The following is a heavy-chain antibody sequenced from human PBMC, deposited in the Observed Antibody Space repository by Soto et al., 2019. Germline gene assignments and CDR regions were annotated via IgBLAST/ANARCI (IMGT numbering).Heavy chain of an antibody. CDR2: INHSGST. Sequence: PSETLSLTCAVYGGSFSGYYWSWIRQPPGKGLEWIGEINHSGSTNYNPSLKSRVTISVDTSKNHFSLKLSSVTAADTAVYYCARTELRYFDWLLWGYFDYWGQGTLVTVSS. V-gene: IGHV4-34*01. CDR3: ARTELRYFDWLLWGYFDY. J-gene: IGHJ4*02. D-gene: IGHD3-9*01. CDR1: GGSFSGYY.